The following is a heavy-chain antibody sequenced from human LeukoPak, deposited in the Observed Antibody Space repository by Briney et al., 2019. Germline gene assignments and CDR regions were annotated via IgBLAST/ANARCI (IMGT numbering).Heavy chain of an antibody. J-gene: IGHJ4*02. D-gene: IGHD3-10*01. CDR2: IYYSGST. V-gene: IGHV4-59*01. CDR1: GGSTSSYY. CDR3: ARYGSGSYYNSFDY. Sequence: SETLSLTCTVSGGSTSSYYWSWIRQPPGKGLEWIGYIYYSGSTNYNPSLKSRVTISVDTSKNQFSLKLSSVTAADTAVYYCARYGSGSYYNSFDYWGQGTLVTVSS.